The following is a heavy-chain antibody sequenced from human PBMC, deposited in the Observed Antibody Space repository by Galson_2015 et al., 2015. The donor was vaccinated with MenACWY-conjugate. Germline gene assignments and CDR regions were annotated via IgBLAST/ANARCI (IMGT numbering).Heavy chain of an antibody. J-gene: IGHJ4*02. D-gene: IGHD5-24*01. CDR1: GFSFSTYA. V-gene: IGHV3-23*01. CDR3: AKDEKYCTRDCYN. CDR2: ISGSGDET. Sequence: SLRLSCAASGFSFSTYAMTWVRQAPGKGLEWVSLISGSGDETYHADSVKGRFTISRDNSKNTLYLQMNSLRVEDTAVYYCAKDEKYCTRDCYNWGQGTLVTVSS.